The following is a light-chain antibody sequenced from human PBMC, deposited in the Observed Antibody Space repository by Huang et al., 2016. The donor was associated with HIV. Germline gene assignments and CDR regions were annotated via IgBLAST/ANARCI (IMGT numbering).Light chain of an antibody. Sequence: EIVLTQSPATLSLSPGERATLSCRASQSVSSYLVWYQQKPGQVPRLLIYVATNRATGVPARFSGSGSGTDFTLTISSLEPEEFAVYYCQQRSNWAFGQGTRLEIK. J-gene: IGKJ5*01. CDR3: QQRSNWA. CDR1: QSVSSY. CDR2: VAT. V-gene: IGKV3-11*01.